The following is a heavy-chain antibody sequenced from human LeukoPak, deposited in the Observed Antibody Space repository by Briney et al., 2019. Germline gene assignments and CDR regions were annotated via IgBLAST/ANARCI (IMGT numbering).Heavy chain of an antibody. Sequence: PSETLSLTCAVSGDSITTNSWWSWVRQSPGKGLEWIGEIHDSGSTNYRSSLKSRVTVYLDKSKNQFSLRLISVTAADTAIYYCGRRGGYYSFGSGSHFASWGQGTLVTVSS. CDR3: GRRGGYYSFGSGSHFAS. J-gene: IGHJ4*02. D-gene: IGHD3-10*01. CDR1: GDSITTNSW. V-gene: IGHV4-4*02. CDR2: IHDSGST.